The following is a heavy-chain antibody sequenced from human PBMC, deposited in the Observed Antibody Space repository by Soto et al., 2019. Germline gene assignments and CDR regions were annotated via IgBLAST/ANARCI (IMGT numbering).Heavy chain of an antibody. J-gene: IGHJ4*02. V-gene: IGHV3-66*01. CDR3: ARTAAAGTFDY. D-gene: IGHD6-13*01. CDR2: IYTGGNT. Sequence: EVQVVESGGGLVQPGGSLRLSCAASGFTVSNNYMSWVRQAPGKGLAWVSVIYTGGNTYYADSVKGRFTISRDNSKNTLYLQMNSLRAEDTAVYYCARTAAAGTFDYWGQGTLVTVSS. CDR1: GFTVSNNY.